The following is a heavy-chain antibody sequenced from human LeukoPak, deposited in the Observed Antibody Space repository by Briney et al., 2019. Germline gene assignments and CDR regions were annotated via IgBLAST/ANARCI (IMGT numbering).Heavy chain of an antibody. J-gene: IGHJ6*02. CDR1: GFTVSSNY. CDR2: IYSGGST. V-gene: IGHV3-53*01. Sequence: PGGSLRLSCAASGFTVSSNYMSWVRQAPGKGLEWVSVIYSGGSTYYADSVKGRFTISRDNSKNTQYLQMNSLRAEDTAVYYCARDGYSSSWHGYYYYGMDVWGQGTTVTVSS. D-gene: IGHD6-13*01. CDR3: ARDGYSSSWHGYYYYGMDV.